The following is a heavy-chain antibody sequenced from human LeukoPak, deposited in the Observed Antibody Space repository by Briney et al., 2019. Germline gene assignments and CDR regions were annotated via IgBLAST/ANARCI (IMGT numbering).Heavy chain of an antibody. CDR2: INPNSGGT. CDR1: GYTFTGYY. CDR3: ARDELEPLLRARKPEFDY. V-gene: IGHV1-2*02. Sequence: GASVKVSCKASGYTFTGYYMHWVRQAPGQGLEWMGWINPNSGGTNYAQKFQGRVTMTRDTSISTAYMELSRLRSDDTAVYYCARDELEPLLRARKPEFDYWGQGTLVTVSS. J-gene: IGHJ4*02. D-gene: IGHD1-1*01.